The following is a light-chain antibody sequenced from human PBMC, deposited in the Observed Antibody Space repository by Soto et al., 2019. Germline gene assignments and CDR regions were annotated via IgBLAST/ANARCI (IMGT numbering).Light chain of an antibody. CDR3: QQYNVYWT. V-gene: IGKV1-5*03. CDR1: QSINIW. Sequence: DIQMPQSPSTLSASVGDRVTITCRASQSINIWLAWYQQKPGRAPKLLIYKASTLESGVPSRFSGSGSGTEFTLTISSLQPDDFATYYCQQYNVYWTFGQGTKVDIK. CDR2: KAS. J-gene: IGKJ1*01.